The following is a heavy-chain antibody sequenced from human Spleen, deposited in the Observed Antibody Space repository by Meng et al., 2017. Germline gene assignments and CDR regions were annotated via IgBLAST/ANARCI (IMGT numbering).Heavy chain of an antibody. Sequence: GESLKISCAASEFTFSIYWMHWVRQAPGKGLVWVSRIDRYGSSTNYADSVKGRFTISRDNAKNTLYLQMSSLRAEDTAFYYCAGRFSSNWDYWGQGTLVTVSS. CDR2: IDRYGSST. CDR1: EFTFSIYW. V-gene: IGHV3-74*01. CDR3: AGRFSSNWDY. D-gene: IGHD6-13*01. J-gene: IGHJ4*02.